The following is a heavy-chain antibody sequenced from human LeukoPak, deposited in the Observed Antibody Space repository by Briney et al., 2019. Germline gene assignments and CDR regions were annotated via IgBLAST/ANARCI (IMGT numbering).Heavy chain of an antibody. CDR2: INLNSGGT. Sequence: ASVKVSCKASGYTFTDYYMHWVRQAPGQGLEWMGWINLNSGGTNYAQKFQGRVTMTRDTSISTAYMELSRLRSDDTAVYYCARGSYYYDTGGYYNWYFDLWGRGTLVTVSS. D-gene: IGHD3-22*01. J-gene: IGHJ2*01. CDR1: GYTFTDYY. CDR3: ARGSYYYDTGGYYNWYFDL. V-gene: IGHV1-2*02.